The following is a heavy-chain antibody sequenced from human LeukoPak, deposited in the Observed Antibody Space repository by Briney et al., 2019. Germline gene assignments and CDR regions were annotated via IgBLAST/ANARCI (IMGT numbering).Heavy chain of an antibody. V-gene: IGHV1-69*13. J-gene: IGHJ6*02. Sequence: SVTVSCKASRYTFTSYGISWVRQAPGQGLEWMGGIIPIFGTANYAQKFQGRVTITADESTSTAYMELSSLRSEDTAVYYCARAAAESPYYYYYGMDVWGQGTTVTVSS. CDR3: ARAAAESPYYYYYGMDV. CDR2: IIPIFGTA. CDR1: RYTFTSYG. D-gene: IGHD6-13*01.